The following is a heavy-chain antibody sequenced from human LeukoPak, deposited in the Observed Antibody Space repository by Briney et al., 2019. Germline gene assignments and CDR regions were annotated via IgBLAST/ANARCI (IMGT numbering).Heavy chain of an antibody. D-gene: IGHD6-19*01. CDR2: INPSGGST. CDR3: ARDRRGVIAVAGTWGYFDY. Sequence: ASVKASCKASGYTFTSYYMHWVRQAPGQGLEWMGIINPSGGSTSYAQKFQGRVTMTRDTSTSTVYMELSSLRSEDTAVYYCARDRRGVIAVAGTWGYFDYWGQGTLVTVSS. V-gene: IGHV1-46*01. J-gene: IGHJ4*02. CDR1: GYTFTSYY.